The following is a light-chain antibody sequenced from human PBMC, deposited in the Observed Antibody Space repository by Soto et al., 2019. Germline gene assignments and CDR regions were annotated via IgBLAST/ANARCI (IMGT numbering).Light chain of an antibody. CDR2: EVN. CDR3: SSYADTNNLV. Sequence: QSALTQPPSASGSPGQSVTISCTGTSSDIGGYNFVSWYQQHPGKAPKLMIDEVNKRPSGVTDRFSGSKSFNTASLTVSGLQAEDEDDSCLSSYADTNNLVFGGGTQLTVL. J-gene: IGLJ2*01. CDR1: SSDIGGYNF. V-gene: IGLV2-8*01.